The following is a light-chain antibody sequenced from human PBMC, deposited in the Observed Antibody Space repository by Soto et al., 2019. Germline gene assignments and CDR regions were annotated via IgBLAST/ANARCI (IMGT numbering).Light chain of an antibody. J-gene: IGKJ4*01. CDR2: AAS. CDR3: QRYYSAPFT. CDR1: QGIKSY. V-gene: IGKV1-27*01. Sequence: EIQVTQHPSSLSASVGDRVTITCRASQGIKSYLAWYQQKPGDTPKLLIYAASTLESGIPPRFSGSGSGTDFTLTINNLEPEDVATYYCQRYYSAPFTFGGGTKVEIK.